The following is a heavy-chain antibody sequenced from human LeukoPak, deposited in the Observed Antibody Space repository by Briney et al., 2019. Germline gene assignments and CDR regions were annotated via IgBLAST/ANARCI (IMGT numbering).Heavy chain of an antibody. D-gene: IGHD7-27*01. CDR3: ASRKLGNDY. CDR1: GGSISSGSYY. Sequence: PSETLSLTCTVSGGSISSGSYYWSWIRQPPGKGLEWIGYIYYSGSTNYNPSLKSRVTISADTSKNQFSLKLISVTAADTAVYCASRKLGNDYWGQGTLVTVSS. V-gene: IGHV4-61*01. CDR2: IYYSGST. J-gene: IGHJ4*02.